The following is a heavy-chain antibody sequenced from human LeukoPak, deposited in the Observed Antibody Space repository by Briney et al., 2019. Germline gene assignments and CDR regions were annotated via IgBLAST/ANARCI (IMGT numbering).Heavy chain of an antibody. CDR3: ARSEMPTRSDAFDI. CDR1: GGSISSYY. V-gene: IGHV4-59*01. Sequence: PSETLSLTCTVSGGSISSYYWTWIRQSPGKRLEWIGYIYYSGYTNSNPSLKSRVTISVDTSKNQFSLNLKSVTAADTAVYYCARSEMPTRSDAFDIWGQGTMVSVSS. CDR2: IYYSGYT. D-gene: IGHD5-24*01. J-gene: IGHJ3*02.